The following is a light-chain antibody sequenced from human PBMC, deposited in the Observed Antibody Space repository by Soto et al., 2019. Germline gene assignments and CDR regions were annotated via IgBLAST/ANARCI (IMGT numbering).Light chain of an antibody. CDR1: QTVSSDY. CDR2: GAS. V-gene: IGKV3-20*01. Sequence: EVVLTQSPGTRSLSPGERATLSCRASQTVSSDYLAWYQQKPGQAPRLLIYGASSRATGIPDRFSGSGSGTDFTLTISRLEPEDFAVFHCQHYGSSPSFGPGTKVDIK. J-gene: IGKJ3*01. CDR3: QHYGSSPS.